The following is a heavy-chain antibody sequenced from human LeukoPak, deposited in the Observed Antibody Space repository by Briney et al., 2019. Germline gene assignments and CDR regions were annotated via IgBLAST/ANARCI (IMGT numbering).Heavy chain of an antibody. CDR3: ARSKYYFDY. CDR1: GVTISIDD. CDR2: IYYSGTT. V-gene: IGHV4-59*01. Sequence: SETLSLTCAASGVTISIDDWIWIRQAPGQGLEWIGYIYYSGTTNYNPSLKSRVTMSVDTSKKQFSLKLSSVTAADTAVYYCARSKYYFDYWGQGTLVTVSS. J-gene: IGHJ4*02. D-gene: IGHD2/OR15-2a*01.